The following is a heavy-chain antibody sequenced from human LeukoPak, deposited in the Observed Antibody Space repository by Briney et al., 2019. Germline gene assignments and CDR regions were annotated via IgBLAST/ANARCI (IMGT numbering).Heavy chain of an antibody. CDR3: ARVSFDIVVVPAAMPFDY. CDR1: GGSISSGDYY. Sequence: SETLSLTCTVSGGSISSGDYYWSWIRQPPGKCLEWIGSIYYSGSTYYNPSLKSRVTISVDTSKNQFSLKLSSVTAADTAVYYCARVSFDIVVVPAAMPFDYWGQGTLVTVSS. CDR2: IYYSGST. V-gene: IGHV4-30-4*08. D-gene: IGHD2-2*01. J-gene: IGHJ4*02.